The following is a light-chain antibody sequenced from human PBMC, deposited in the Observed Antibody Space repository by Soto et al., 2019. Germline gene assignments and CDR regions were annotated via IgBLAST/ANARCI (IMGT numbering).Light chain of an antibody. Sequence: DIQMTQSPSTLSASVGDRVTITCRASRGISSWLAWFQQKPGKAHKLLIYDAYTLESGVQSRFSGSGSGTEFTLTITSLQPDDFATYFCKQYDSYSLTFGPGTKVDIK. J-gene: IGKJ3*01. CDR3: KQYDSYSLT. CDR1: RGISSW. V-gene: IGKV1-5*01. CDR2: DAY.